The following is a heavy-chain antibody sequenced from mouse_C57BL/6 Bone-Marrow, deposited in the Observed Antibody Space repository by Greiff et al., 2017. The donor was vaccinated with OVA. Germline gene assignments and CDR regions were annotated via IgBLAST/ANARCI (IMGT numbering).Heavy chain of an antibody. CDR3: TRGYSNYYAMDY. CDR1: GYTFTDYE. D-gene: IGHD2-5*01. V-gene: IGHV1-15*01. CDR2: IDPETGGT. J-gene: IGHJ4*01. Sequence: VQLQQSGAELVRPGASVTLSCKASGYTFTDYEMHWVKQTPVHGLEWIGAIDPETGGTAYKQKFKGKAILTADKSSSTAYMELRSLTSEDSAGYYCTRGYSNYYAMDYWGQGTSVTVSS.